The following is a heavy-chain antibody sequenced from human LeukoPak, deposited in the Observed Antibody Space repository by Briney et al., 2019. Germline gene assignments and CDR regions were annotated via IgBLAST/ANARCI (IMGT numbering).Heavy chain of an antibody. CDR3: ARGKGSSSSQRFDP. D-gene: IGHD6-6*01. Sequence: SETLSLTCTVSGGSISSYYWSWIRQPPGKGQEWIGYIYTSGSTNYNPSLKSRVTISVDTSKNQFSLKLSSVTAADTAVYYCARGKGSSSSQRFDPWGQGTLVTVSS. CDR2: IYTSGST. J-gene: IGHJ5*02. V-gene: IGHV4-4*09. CDR1: GGSISSYY.